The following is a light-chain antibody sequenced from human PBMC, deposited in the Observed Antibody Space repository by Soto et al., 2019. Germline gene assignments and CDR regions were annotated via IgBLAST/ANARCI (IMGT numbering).Light chain of an antibody. CDR1: GSDIGAYNY. CDR3: SSFTTSYFYV. V-gene: IGLV2-14*01. J-gene: IGLJ1*01. CDR2: GVT. Sequence: QSAVTQPASVSGSPGQSITISCTGSGSDIGAYNYVSWYQQHPGKAPKLLIHGVTRRPSGVSSRFSASKSAYTASLTISGLQAEDEANYYCSSFTTSYFYVFGPGTKVTVL.